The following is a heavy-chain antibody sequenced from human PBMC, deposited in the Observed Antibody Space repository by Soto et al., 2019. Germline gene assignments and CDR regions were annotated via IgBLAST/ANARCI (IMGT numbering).Heavy chain of an antibody. J-gene: IGHJ6*03. CDR2: IYYSGST. V-gene: IGHV4-31*03. CDR1: GGSISSGGYY. D-gene: IGHD6-6*01. Sequence: QVQLQESGPGLVKPSQTLSLTCTVSGGSISSGGYYWSWIRQHPGKGLEWIGYIYYSGSTYYNPTLKRRVTISVDTSKNQCSLKLSSVTAADTAVYYCARVGSSSSWSYYYYYYMDVWGKGTPVTVSS. CDR3: ARVGSSSSWSYYYYYYMDV.